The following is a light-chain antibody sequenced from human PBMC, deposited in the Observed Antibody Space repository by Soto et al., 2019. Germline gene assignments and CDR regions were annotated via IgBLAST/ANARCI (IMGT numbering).Light chain of an antibody. Sequence: IVLTQSPGTLSLSPGERATLSCRASQSVSSSYLAWYQQKPGQAPRLLIYGASSRANGIPDRFSGSGSGTDFTLTISRLEPEDFAVYYCQQYGSSRTLGQGTKVEIK. CDR2: GAS. J-gene: IGKJ1*01. CDR3: QQYGSSRT. CDR1: QSVSSSY. V-gene: IGKV3-20*01.